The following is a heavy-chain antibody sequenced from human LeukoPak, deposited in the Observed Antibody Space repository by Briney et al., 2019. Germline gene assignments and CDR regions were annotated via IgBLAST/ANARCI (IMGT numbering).Heavy chain of an antibody. V-gene: IGHV4-59*01. J-gene: IGHJ5*02. CDR2: IYYSGST. CDR1: GGSISSYY. D-gene: IGHD3-10*01. Sequence: SETLSLTCTVSGGSISSYYWSWIRQPPGKGLEWIGYIYYSGSTNYNPSLKSRVTISVDTSKNQFSLKLSSVTAADTAVYYCAGVEELWFGVSWGQGTLVTVSS. CDR3: AGVEELWFGVS.